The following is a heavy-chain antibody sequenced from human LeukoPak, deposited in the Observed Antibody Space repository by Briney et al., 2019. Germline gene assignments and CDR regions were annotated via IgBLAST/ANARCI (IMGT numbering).Heavy chain of an antibody. J-gene: IGHJ4*02. D-gene: IGHD5/OR15-5a*01. V-gene: IGHV4-39*07. CDR1: GGSISSSSYY. CDR2: IYYSGST. CDR3: ARGMSSGKTFDY. Sequence: SETLSLTCTVSGGSISSSSYYWGWIRQPPGKGLEWIGSIYYSGSTYYNPSLKSRVTISVDTSKNQFSLKLSSVTAADTAVYYCARGMSSGKTFDYWGQGTLVTVSS.